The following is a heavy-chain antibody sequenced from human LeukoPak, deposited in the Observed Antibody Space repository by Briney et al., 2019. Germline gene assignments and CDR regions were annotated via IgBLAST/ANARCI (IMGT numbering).Heavy chain of an antibody. J-gene: IGHJ1*01. V-gene: IGHV4-30-4*08. CDR3: ASETVYSGSYQYFQH. CDR1: GGSISSGDYY. Sequence: RTSQTLSLTCTVSGGSISSGDYYWSWIRQPPGKGLEWIGYIYYSGSTYYNPSLKSRVTISVDTSKNQLSLKLSSVTAADTAVYYCASETVYSGSYQYFQHWGQGTLVTVSS. CDR2: IYYSGST. D-gene: IGHD1-26*01.